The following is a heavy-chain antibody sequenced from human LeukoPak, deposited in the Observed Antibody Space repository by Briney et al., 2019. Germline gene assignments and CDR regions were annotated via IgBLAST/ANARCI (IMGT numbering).Heavy chain of an antibody. Sequence: GGSLRLSCAASGFTFSSYSMNWVRQAAGKGLEWVSYISSSSSTIYYADSVKGRFTISRDNAKNSLYLQMNSLRDEDTAVYYCARDLHSSGYYGGIDYWGQGTLVTVSS. CDR1: GFTFSSYS. CDR3: ARDLHSSGYYGGIDY. J-gene: IGHJ4*02. CDR2: ISSSSSTI. D-gene: IGHD3-22*01. V-gene: IGHV3-48*02.